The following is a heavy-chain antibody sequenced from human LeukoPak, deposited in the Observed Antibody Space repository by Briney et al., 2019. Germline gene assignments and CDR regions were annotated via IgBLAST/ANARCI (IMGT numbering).Heavy chain of an antibody. CDR1: GGSISDYY. V-gene: IGHV4-34*01. J-gene: IGHJ5*02. CDR3: ARGYFSSWYMNWFDP. D-gene: IGHD6-13*01. Sequence: SETLSLTCAVFGGSISDYYWNWIRQPPGNGLEWTGEINHSGSTNYNPSLKSRVTISIDTSKNQFSLKLSSVTAADTAVYYGARGYFSSWYMNWFDPWAQGTLVTVSS. CDR2: INHSGST.